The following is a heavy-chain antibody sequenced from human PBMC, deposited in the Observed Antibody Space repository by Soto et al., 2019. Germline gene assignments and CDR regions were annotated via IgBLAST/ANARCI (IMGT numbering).Heavy chain of an antibody. CDR2: IKSDGSTT. D-gene: IGHD5-18*01. Sequence: GGSLRLSCAASGFTFSGYWMHWVRQAPGKGLVWVSHIKSDGSTTTYADSVKGRFTISRDNAKNTLFLQMSSLRAEDTAVYYCASDYGYSFYWGQGTLVTVSS. J-gene: IGHJ4*02. CDR1: GFTFSGYW. V-gene: IGHV3-74*01. CDR3: ASDYGYSFY.